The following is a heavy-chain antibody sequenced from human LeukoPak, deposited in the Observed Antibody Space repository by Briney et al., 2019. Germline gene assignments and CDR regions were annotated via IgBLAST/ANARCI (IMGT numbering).Heavy chain of an antibody. CDR1: GYTFTSYD. Sequence: GASVKVSCKASGYTFTSYDINWVRQATGQGLEWMGWMNPNSGNTGYAQKFQGRVTMTRNTSISTAYMELSSLRSEDTAVYYCAIPPGCSSTSCYRERKEYFQHWGQGTLVTVSS. CDR2: MNPNSGNT. D-gene: IGHD2-2*01. J-gene: IGHJ1*01. CDR3: AIPPGCSSTSCYRERKEYFQH. V-gene: IGHV1-8*01.